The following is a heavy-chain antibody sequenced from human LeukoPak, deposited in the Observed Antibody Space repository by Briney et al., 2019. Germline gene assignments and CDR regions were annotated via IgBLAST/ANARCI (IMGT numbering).Heavy chain of an antibody. CDR1: GFTFSSYA. CDR3: ARDFVSLRDGYNEY. V-gene: IGHV3-53*04. Sequence: PGGSLRLSCAASGFTFSSYAMYWVRQAPGKGLEWVSVIYSGGSTYYADSVKGRFTISRHNSKNTLYLQMNSLRAEDTAVYYCARDFVSLRDGYNEYWGQGTLVTVSS. D-gene: IGHD5-24*01. J-gene: IGHJ4*02. CDR2: IYSGGST.